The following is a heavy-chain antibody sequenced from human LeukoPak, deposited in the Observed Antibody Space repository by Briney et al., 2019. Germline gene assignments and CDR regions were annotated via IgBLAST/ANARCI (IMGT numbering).Heavy chain of an antibody. CDR3: ARDPSSWNGFFDS. D-gene: IGHD6-13*01. CDR1: GFTFRSYW. CDR2: IETDGSST. J-gene: IGHJ4*02. Sequence: GGSLRLTCEASGFTFRSYWMHWVRQAPGKGLMWVSRIETDGSSTNYADSVRGRFTISRDNARNTVYLQMNSLRADDTAVYYCARDPSSWNGFFDSWGQGTLVTVSS. V-gene: IGHV3-74*01.